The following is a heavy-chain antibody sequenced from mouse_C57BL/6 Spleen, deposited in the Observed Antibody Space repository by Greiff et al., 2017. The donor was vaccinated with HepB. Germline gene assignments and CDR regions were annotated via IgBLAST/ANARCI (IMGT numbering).Heavy chain of an antibody. CDR2: IYPSDSET. CDR3: ARPLITAVVAHWYFDV. CDR1: GYTFTSYW. D-gene: IGHD1-1*01. V-gene: IGHV1-61*01. J-gene: IGHJ1*03. Sequence: QVQLKQPGAELVRPGSSVKLSCKASGYTFTSYWMDWVKQRPGQGLEWIGNIYPSDSETHYNQKFKDKATLAVDTSSSTAYMQLSSLTSEDSAVYYSARPLITAVVAHWYFDVWGTGTTVTVAS.